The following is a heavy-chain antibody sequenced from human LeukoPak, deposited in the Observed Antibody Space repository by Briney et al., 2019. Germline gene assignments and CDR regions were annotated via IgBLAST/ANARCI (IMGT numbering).Heavy chain of an antibody. CDR2: IIPIFGTA. D-gene: IGHD3-10*01. Sequence: SVKVSGKASGGTFSSYAISWVRQAPGQGLEWMGGIIPIFGTANYAQKFQGRVTITTDESTSTAYMELSSLRSEDTAVYYCASESYYYGSGSYRTDAFDIWGQGTMVTVSS. V-gene: IGHV1-69*05. J-gene: IGHJ3*02. CDR3: ASESYYYGSGSYRTDAFDI. CDR1: GGTFSSYA.